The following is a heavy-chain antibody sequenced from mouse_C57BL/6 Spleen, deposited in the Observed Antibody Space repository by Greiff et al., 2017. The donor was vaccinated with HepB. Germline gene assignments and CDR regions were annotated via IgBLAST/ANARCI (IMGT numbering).Heavy chain of an antibody. CDR2: IYPRSGNT. CDR3: ARFTTEKYYFDY. J-gene: IGHJ2*01. D-gene: IGHD1-1*01. CDR1: GYTFTSYG. V-gene: IGHV1-81*01. Sequence: QVQLQQSGAELARPGASVKLSCKASGYTFTSYGISWVKQRTGQGLEWIGEIYPRSGNTYYNEKFKGKATLTADKSSSTAYMELRSLTSEDSAVYFCARFTTEKYYFDYWGQGTTLTVSS.